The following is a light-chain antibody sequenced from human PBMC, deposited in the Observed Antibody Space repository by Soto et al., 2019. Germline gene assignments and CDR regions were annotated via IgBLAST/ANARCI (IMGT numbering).Light chain of an antibody. V-gene: IGKV3-20*01. J-gene: IGKJ2*01. CDR3: QQYGISYT. Sequence: EIVLTQSPGTLSLSPGERATLSCRASQSVSSSYLAWYQQKPGQAPRLLIYGASSRATGIPDRFSGSGSGTDFTLTISRLEPEDFAVYYCQQYGISYTFGQGTKLEIK. CDR1: QSVSSSY. CDR2: GAS.